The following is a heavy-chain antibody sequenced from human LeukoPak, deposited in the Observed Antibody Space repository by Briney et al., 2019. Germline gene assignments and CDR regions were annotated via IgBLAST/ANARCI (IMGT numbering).Heavy chain of an antibody. CDR3: ARALYDSAVYFDY. CDR1: GYTLTGHY. Sequence: GASVKVSCKASGYTLTGHYMHWVRQAPGQGLEWMGRINPNSGGTNYAQKFQGWVTMTRDTSISTAYMELSRLRSDDTAVYYCARALYDSAVYFDYWGQGTLVTVSS. J-gene: IGHJ4*02. V-gene: IGHV1-2*04. D-gene: IGHD5/OR15-5a*01. CDR2: INPNSGGT.